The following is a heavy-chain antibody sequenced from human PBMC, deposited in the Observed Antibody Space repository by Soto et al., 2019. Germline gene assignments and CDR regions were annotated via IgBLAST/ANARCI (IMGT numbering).Heavy chain of an antibody. CDR2: IYSCGST. J-gene: IGHJ6*02. Sequence: HPGGSLRPSCAASGFTVSSNYMSWVRQASGKGLEWVSVIYSCGSTYYADSVKGRFTISRDNSKNTLYLQMNSLRAEDTAVYYCAIGSYYDSSGYGMDVWGQGTTVTVSS. CDR1: GFTVSSNY. D-gene: IGHD3-22*01. V-gene: IGHV3-66*03. CDR3: AIGSYYDSSGYGMDV.